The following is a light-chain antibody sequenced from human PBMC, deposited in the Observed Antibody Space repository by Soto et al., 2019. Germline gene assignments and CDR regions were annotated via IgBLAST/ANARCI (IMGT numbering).Light chain of an antibody. J-gene: IGLJ1*01. CDR1: SSNIGYNY. CDR3: AAWDDSLSGPV. CDR2: NNN. V-gene: IGLV1-47*02. Sequence: QSVLTQPPSASGTPGQRVTISCSGSSSNIGYNYVCWYQQFPGTAPKLLIYNNNERPSGVPDRFSGSKSGTSASLAIGGLWSEDEAEYYCAAWDDSLSGPVFGTGTKLTVL.